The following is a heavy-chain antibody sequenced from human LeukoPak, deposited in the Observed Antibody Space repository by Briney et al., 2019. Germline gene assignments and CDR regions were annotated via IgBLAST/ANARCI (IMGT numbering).Heavy chain of an antibody. V-gene: IGHV4-39*07. J-gene: IGHJ4*02. Sequence: PETLSLTCTVSGGSISSSSYYWGWIRQPPGKGLEWIGSIYYSGSTYYNPSLKSRVTISLDTSKNQISLKLSSVTAADTAVYYCARDGAGDSSGKYYFDFWGQGTLVTVSS. CDR3: ARDGAGDSSGKYYFDF. CDR2: IYYSGST. CDR1: GGSISSSSYY. D-gene: IGHD3-22*01.